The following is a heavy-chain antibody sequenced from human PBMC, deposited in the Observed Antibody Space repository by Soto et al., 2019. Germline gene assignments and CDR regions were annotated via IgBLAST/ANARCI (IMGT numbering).Heavy chain of an antibody. J-gene: IGHJ5*02. D-gene: IGHD6-13*01. Sequence: QVQLVESGGGVVQPGRSLRLSCAASGFTFSSYAMHWVRQAPGKGLEWVAVISYDGSNKYYADSVKGRFTISRDNSKNTLYLQMNSLRAEDTAVYYCARSRVFKNWFDPWGQGTLVTVSS. CDR3: ARSRVFKNWFDP. V-gene: IGHV3-30-3*01. CDR1: GFTFSSYA. CDR2: ISYDGSNK.